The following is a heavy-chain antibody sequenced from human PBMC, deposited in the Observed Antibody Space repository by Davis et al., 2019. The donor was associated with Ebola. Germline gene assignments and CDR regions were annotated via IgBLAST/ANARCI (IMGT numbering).Heavy chain of an antibody. V-gene: IGHV3-43D*03. CDR2: ISWDGGST. J-gene: IGHJ6*02. Sequence: GESLKISCAASGFIFDDYAMHWVRQAPGKGLEWVSVISWDGGSTYYADSVKGRFTISRDNSKNSLYLQMNSLRAEDTALYYCAKGSITIFGVVTDYYGMDVWGQGTTVTVSS. CDR3: AKGSITIFGVVTDYYGMDV. D-gene: IGHD3-3*01. CDR1: GFIFDDYA.